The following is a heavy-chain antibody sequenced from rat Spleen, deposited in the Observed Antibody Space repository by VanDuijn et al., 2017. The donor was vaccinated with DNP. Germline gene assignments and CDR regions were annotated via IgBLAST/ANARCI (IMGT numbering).Heavy chain of an antibody. Sequence: EVQLVESGGGLVQPGRSLKLSCAASGFTFSDYYMAWVRQAPTKGLEWVASINTGGSNTYYRDSVKGRFTLSRDNAKNTQYLQMDSLRSDDTAAYYCARQVTNYGGYSDYWGQGVMVTVSS. V-gene: IGHV5S13*01. CDR3: ARQVTNYGGYSDY. D-gene: IGHD1-11*01. J-gene: IGHJ2*01. CDR2: INTGGSNT. CDR1: GFTFSDYY.